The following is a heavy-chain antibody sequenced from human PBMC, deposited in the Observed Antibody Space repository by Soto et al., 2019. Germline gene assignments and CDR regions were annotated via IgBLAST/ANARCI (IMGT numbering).Heavy chain of an antibody. CDR3: ARDDERWGDCDLGY. Sequence: QVHLVESGGGVVQPGGSLRLSCVASGFTFSSHTMHWVRQAPGKGLEWVTFIYPDGNGKYYTDSVKGRFTTSRDNSKNTMYLQMNSLRVEDTAVYYCARDDERWGDCDLGYWGQGVLVTVSS. V-gene: IGHV3-30-3*01. CDR1: GFTFSSHT. D-gene: IGHD2-21*01. J-gene: IGHJ4*02. CDR2: IYPDGNGK.